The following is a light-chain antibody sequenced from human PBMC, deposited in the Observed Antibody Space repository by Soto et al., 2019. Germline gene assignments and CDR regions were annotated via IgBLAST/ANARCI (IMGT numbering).Light chain of an antibody. CDR2: SNN. CDR1: SSNIGGNT. CDR3: ASWDDSLNGWV. V-gene: IGLV1-44*01. Sequence: QSVLTQPPSASGTPGQRVTISCSGTSSNIGGNTLNWYQQLPGTAPKLLIFSNNQRPSGVPDRFSGSKSGTSASLAISGLQSEDEADYYCASWDDSLNGWVFGGGTQLTVL. J-gene: IGLJ3*02.